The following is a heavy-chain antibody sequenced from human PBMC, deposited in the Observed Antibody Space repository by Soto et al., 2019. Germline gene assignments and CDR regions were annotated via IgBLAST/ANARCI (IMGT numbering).Heavy chain of an antibody. J-gene: IGHJ4*02. V-gene: IGHV4-4*02. CDR2: IFHTGSA. CDR1: GGSITSNW. Sequence: QVQLQESGPGLMKPSGTLSLTCAVSGGSITSNWLRWVRQPPGKGLAWIAEIFHTGSANYNPSLMGRLTISMDKSRSHLSLTLNSVTAADTAVYYCARHLAVSGTRGFDHCGQGTLVTVSS. D-gene: IGHD1-26*01. CDR3: ARHLAVSGTRGFDH.